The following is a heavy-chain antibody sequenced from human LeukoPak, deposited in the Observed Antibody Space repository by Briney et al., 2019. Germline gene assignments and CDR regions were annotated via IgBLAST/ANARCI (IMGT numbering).Heavy chain of an antibody. Sequence: GGSLRLSCAASGFTFSSYAMHWVRQAPGKGLEGVAVISYDGSNKYYADSVKGRFTISRDNSKNTLYLQMNSLRAEDTAVYYCARGGRGEAVARSPPNYWGQGTLVTVSS. D-gene: IGHD6-19*01. CDR3: ARGGRGEAVARSPPNY. V-gene: IGHV3-30*04. J-gene: IGHJ4*02. CDR2: ISYDGSNK. CDR1: GFTFSSYA.